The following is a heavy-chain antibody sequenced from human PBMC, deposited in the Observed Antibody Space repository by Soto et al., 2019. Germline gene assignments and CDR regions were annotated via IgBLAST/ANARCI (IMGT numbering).Heavy chain of an antibody. CDR1: GGFVSSGSYY. CDR3: ARVERGTATTVVDAFDI. V-gene: IGHV4-34*01. J-gene: IGHJ3*02. D-gene: IGHD1-1*01. Sequence: QVQLQQWGAGLLKPSETLSLTCAVYGGFVSSGSYYWSWIRQPPGKGLEWIGEMSHSGGTHFNTSRNRRVTISVDTSNNHISLKMSSVTAADTALYYCARVERGTATTVVDAFDIWGPGTMVTVSS. CDR2: MSHSGGT.